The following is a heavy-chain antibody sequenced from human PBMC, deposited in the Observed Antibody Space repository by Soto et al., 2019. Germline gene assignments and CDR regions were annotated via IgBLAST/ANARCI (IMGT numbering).Heavy chain of an antibody. V-gene: IGHV4-59*01. CDR3: ARGSLCFDFGYYGVSRFGADAFDI. Sequence: PTETLSLTCTVSGGSISSYCWSWIRQPPGKGLEWIGYIYYSGSTNYNPSLKSRVTISVDTSKNQSSLKLSSVTAADTAVYYCARGSLCFDFGYYGVSRFGADAFDIWGQGTMVTVSS. CDR2: IYYSGST. CDR1: GGSISSYC. J-gene: IGHJ3*02. D-gene: IGHD4-17*01.